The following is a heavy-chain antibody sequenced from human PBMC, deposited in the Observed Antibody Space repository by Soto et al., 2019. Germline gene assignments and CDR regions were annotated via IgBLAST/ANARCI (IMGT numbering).Heavy chain of an antibody. CDR2: IWYDGSNK. V-gene: IGHV3-33*01. J-gene: IGHJ6*02. CDR1: GFTFSSYG. Sequence: QVQLVESGGGVVQPGRSLRLSCAASGFTFSSYGMHWVRQAPGKGLEWVAVIWYDGSNKYYADSVKGRFTISRDNSKNRLYLQMNSQRAEDTAVYYCAREVSSSLDYYYYYGMDVWGQGTTVTVSS. D-gene: IGHD6-13*01. CDR3: AREVSSSLDYYYYYGMDV.